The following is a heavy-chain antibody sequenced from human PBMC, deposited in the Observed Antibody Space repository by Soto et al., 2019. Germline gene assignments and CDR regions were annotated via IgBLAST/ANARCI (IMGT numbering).Heavy chain of an antibody. D-gene: IGHD3-22*01. Sequence: VQLVESGGGLVQPGGSLRLSCAASGFTFSSYWMSWVRQAPGKGLEWVANIKQDGSEKYYVDSVKGRFTISRDNAKNSLYLQMNSLRAEDTAVYYCARAGATMIVVVTYWGQGTLVTVSS. V-gene: IGHV3-7*03. CDR1: GFTFSSYW. CDR3: ARAGATMIVVVTY. J-gene: IGHJ4*02. CDR2: IKQDGSEK.